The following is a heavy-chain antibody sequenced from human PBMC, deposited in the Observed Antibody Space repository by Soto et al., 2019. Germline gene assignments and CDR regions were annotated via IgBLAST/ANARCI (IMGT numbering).Heavy chain of an antibody. CDR3: AREYGSGSAYFDY. D-gene: IGHD3-10*01. CDR1: GGSISSGGYS. J-gene: IGHJ4*02. Sequence: PSETLSLTCAVSGGSISSGGYSWSWIRQPPGKGLEWIGYIYHSGSTYYNPSLKSRVTISVDRPKNQFSLKLSSVTAADTAVYYCAREYGSGSAYFDYWGQGTLVTVSS. CDR2: IYHSGST. V-gene: IGHV4-30-2*01.